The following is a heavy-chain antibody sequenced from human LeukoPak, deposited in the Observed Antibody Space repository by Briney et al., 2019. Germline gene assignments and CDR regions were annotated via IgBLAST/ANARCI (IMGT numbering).Heavy chain of an antibody. CDR2: IYPGDSDS. CDR1: GYSFTTNW. D-gene: IGHD2-15*01. CDR3: ARTNKVVLNDY. J-gene: IGHJ4*02. V-gene: IGHV5-51*01. Sequence: GESLKISCKGSGYSFTTNWIAWVRQVPGKGLEWMGIIYPGDSDSRYSPSFQGQVTISADKSINTAYLYWSSLKASDTAMYYCARTNKVVLNDYWGQGTLVTVSS.